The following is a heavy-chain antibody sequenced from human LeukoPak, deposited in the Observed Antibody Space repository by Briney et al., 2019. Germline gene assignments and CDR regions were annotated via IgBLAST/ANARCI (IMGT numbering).Heavy chain of an antibody. V-gene: IGHV1-18*01. CDR2: ISAYNGNT. CDR3: ARGYYYDSMIDAFDI. CDR1: GYTFTSYG. D-gene: IGHD3-22*01. Sequence: GASVKVSCKASGYTFTSYGISWARQAPGQGLEWMGWISAYNGNTNYAQKLQGRVTMTTDTSTSTAYMELRSLRFDDTAVYYCARGYYYDSMIDAFDIWGQGTMVTVSS. J-gene: IGHJ3*02.